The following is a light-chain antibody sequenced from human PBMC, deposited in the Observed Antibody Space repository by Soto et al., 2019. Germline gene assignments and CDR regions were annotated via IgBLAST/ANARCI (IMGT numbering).Light chain of an antibody. V-gene: IGKV1-39*01. J-gene: IGKJ1*01. Sequence: DIQMTQSPSSLSASVGDRVTITCRASQSISNYLNWYQHKPVKAPKVLIYAASSLQSGVPSRFSGSESGTEFTLTIRSLQPEDFATYYCQQNYNTARTFGEGTKLDIK. CDR1: QSISNY. CDR2: AAS. CDR3: QQNYNTART.